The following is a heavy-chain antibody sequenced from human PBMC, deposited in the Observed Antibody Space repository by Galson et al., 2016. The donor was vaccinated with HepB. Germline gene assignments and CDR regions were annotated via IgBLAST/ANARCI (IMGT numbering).Heavy chain of an antibody. D-gene: IGHD6-19*01. CDR1: GYTFTGYG. CDR2: ISALNGNT. V-gene: IGHV1-18*01. J-gene: IGHJ4*02. Sequence: SVKVSCKASGYTFTGYGITWVRQAPGQGLEWMGWISALNGNTNDVPKLQGRVTMTADTSTSTAYMELRSLKSDDTAVYYCAKFQMAVTGNVGYFDYWGQGALVTVSS. CDR3: AKFQMAVTGNVGYFDY.